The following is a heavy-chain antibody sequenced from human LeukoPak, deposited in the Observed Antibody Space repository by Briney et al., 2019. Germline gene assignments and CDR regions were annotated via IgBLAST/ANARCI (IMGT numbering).Heavy chain of an antibody. CDR3: ARHGTVAGPFQH. CDR1: GGSISSYY. D-gene: IGHD2-8*02. CDR2: IYYSGTT. J-gene: IGHJ1*01. V-gene: IGHV4-59*08. Sequence: SETLSLTCTVSGGSISSYYWSWIRQPPGKALEWIGCIYYSGTTNYNPSLKSRVTMSVDTSKNQFSLKLNSTTTADTAVHDCARHGTVAGPFQHWGQGTLVAVSS.